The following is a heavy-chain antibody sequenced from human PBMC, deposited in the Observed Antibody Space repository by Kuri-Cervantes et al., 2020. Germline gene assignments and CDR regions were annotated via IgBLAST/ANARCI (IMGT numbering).Heavy chain of an antibody. CDR1: GFTFRNYG. CDR3: YYYGSGSYYQDAFDI. D-gene: IGHD3-10*01. J-gene: IGHJ3*02. CDR2: ISYDGSNK. Sequence: GGSLRLSCAASGFTFRNYGMHWVRQAPGKGLEWVAVISYDGSNKYYADSVKGRFTISRDNSKNTLYLQMNSLRAEDTAVYYCYYYGSGSYYQDAFDIWGQGTMVTVSS. V-gene: IGHV3-30*03.